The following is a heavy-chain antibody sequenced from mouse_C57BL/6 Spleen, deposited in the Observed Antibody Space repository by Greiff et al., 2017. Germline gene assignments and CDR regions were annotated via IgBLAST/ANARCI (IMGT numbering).Heavy chain of an antibody. D-gene: IGHD2-5*01. V-gene: IGHV1-69*01. CDR3: ARSGSNYFAWFAY. CDR1: GYTFTSYW. Sequence: VQLQQPGAELVMPGASVKLSCKASGYTFTSYWMHWVKQRPGQGLEWIGEIDPSDSYTNYNQKFKGKSTLTVDKSSSTAYMQLSSLTSEDSAVYYCARSGSNYFAWFAYWGQGTLATVSA. J-gene: IGHJ3*01. CDR2: IDPSDSYT.